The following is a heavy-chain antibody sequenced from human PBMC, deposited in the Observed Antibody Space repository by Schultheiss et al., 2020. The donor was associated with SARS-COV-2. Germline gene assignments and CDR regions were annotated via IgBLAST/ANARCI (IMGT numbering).Heavy chain of an antibody. D-gene: IGHD3-22*01. V-gene: IGHV1-2*02. Sequence: ASVKVSCKASGYIFTDYYIHWVRQAPGQGLEWMGRINPHSGGTNYPQKFQGRLTLTRDTTINTAYMELNSLRLDDTAVYYCARDLSVIVTTPPGYWGQGALVTVSS. CDR2: INPHSGGT. CDR1: GYIFTDYY. J-gene: IGHJ4*02. CDR3: ARDLSVIVTTPPGY.